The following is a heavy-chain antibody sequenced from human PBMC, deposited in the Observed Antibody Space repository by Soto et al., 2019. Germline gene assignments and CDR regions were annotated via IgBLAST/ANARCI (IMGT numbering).Heavy chain of an antibody. CDR3: AHRVLRAVFGLVTTTAIYFDF. Sequence: QITLNESGPTVVKPTETLTLTCTFSGFSLTTSGVGVGWVRQSPGKAPEWLAFIYWDDDKRYSTSLKSRLTITKDTSKNQVVLTMANVDPADTAIYYCAHRVLRAVFGLVTTTAIYFDFWGQGTPVVVSS. CDR2: IYWDDDK. V-gene: IGHV2-5*02. J-gene: IGHJ4*02. CDR1: GFSLTTSGVG. D-gene: IGHD3-3*01.